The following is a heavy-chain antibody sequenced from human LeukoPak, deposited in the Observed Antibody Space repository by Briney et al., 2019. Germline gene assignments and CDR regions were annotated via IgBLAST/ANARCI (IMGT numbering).Heavy chain of an antibody. D-gene: IGHD3-22*01. CDR1: GGTFSSYA. V-gene: IGHV1-69*05. Sequence: SVKVSCKASGGTFSSYAISWVRQAPGQGLERMGGIIPIFGTANYAQKFQGRVTITTDESTSTAYMELSSLRSEDTAVYYCARGAGYYDSSGYYFDYWGQGTLVTVSS. J-gene: IGHJ4*02. CDR2: IIPIFGTA. CDR3: ARGAGYYDSSGYYFDY.